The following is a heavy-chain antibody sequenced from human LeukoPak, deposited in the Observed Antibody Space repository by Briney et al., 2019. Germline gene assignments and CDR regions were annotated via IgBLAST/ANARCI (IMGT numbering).Heavy chain of an antibody. V-gene: IGHV5-51*01. CDR3: ARHWYGDYLFDY. CDR2: IYPGDSNT. J-gene: IGHJ4*02. CDR1: GYSFTNYW. Sequence: GKSLKISCKGSGYSFTNYWIAWVRQMPGKGLEWMGIIYPGDSNTRYSPSFQGQVTISVDKSISTAYLQWGSLKASDTAVYYCARHWYGDYLFDYWSQGTLVTVSS. D-gene: IGHD4-17*01.